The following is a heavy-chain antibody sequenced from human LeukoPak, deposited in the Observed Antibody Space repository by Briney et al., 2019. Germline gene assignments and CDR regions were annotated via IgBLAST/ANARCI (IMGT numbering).Heavy chain of an antibody. J-gene: IGHJ5*02. CDR1: GYTFTGYY. V-gene: IGHV1-2*02. D-gene: IGHD1-26*01. CDR3: AREGPTEYWFDP. CDR2: INPKSGGT. Sequence: GASVKVSCKASGYTFTGYYMHWVRQAPGQGLGWMGWINPKSGGTNYAQKLRGRVTMTRDTSITTAYMELSGLSSDDTAVYYCAREGPTEYWFDPWGQGTLVTVSS.